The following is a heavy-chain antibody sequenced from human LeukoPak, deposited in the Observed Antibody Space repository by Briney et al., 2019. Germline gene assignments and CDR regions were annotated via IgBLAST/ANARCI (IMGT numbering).Heavy chain of an antibody. CDR2: IYYSGST. CDR3: ASFRYSGSYSDY. J-gene: IGHJ4*02. D-gene: IGHD1-26*01. V-gene: IGHV4-39*01. CDR1: GGSISSSSNY. Sequence: SETLSLTCTVSGGSISSSSNYWGWIRQPPGKGLEWIGSIYYSGSTYYNPSLKSRVTISVDTSKNQFSLKLSSVTAADTAVYYCASFRYSGSYSDYWGQGTLVTVSS.